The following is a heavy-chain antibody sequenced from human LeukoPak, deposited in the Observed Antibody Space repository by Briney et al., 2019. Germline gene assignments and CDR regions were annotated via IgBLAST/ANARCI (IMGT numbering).Heavy chain of an antibody. CDR1: GYTFTSYG. J-gene: IGHJ6*03. D-gene: IGHD6-13*01. V-gene: IGHV1-18*01. CDR3: ARAPTAGTGFYFHYMDG. Sequence: ASVKVSCKASGYTFTSYGISWVRQAPGQGLEWMGWISAYNGNTNYAQKFQGRVTITADKSTSTAYMELSSLRSEDTAVYYCARAPTAGTGFYFHYMDGWGKRTTVTVSS. CDR2: ISAYNGNT.